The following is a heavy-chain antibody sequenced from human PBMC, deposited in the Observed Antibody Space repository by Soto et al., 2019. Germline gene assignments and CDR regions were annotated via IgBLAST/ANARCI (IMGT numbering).Heavy chain of an antibody. J-gene: IGHJ6*02. CDR3: AKDWGAGGYSGYDVPYNYYYYYGMDV. V-gene: IGHV3-23*01. D-gene: IGHD5-12*01. CDR1: GFTFSSYA. CDR2: ISGSGGST. Sequence: EVQLLESGGGLVQPGGSLRLSCAASGFTFSSYAMSWVRQAPGKGLEWVSAISGSGGSTYYADSVKGRFTISRDNSKNTLYLQMNSLRAEDTAVYYCAKDWGAGGYSGYDVPYNYYYYYGMDVWGQGTTVTVSS.